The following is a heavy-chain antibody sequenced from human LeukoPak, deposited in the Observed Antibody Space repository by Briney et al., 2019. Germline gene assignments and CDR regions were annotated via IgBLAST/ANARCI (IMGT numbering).Heavy chain of an antibody. CDR1: GGSISSYY. V-gene: IGHV4-4*07. J-gene: IGHJ5*02. Sequence: PSETLSLTCTVSGGSISSYYWSWIRQPAGKGLEWIGRIYTSGSTNYNPSLKSRVTMSVDTSRNQFSLKLSSVTAADTAVYYCTRGGVYMTTVNPATWGQGTLVTVSS. CDR3: TRGGVYMTTVNPAT. CDR2: IYTSGST. D-gene: IGHD4-17*01.